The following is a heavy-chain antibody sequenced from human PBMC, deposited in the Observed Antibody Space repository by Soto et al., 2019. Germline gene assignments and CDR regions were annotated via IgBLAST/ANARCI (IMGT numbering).Heavy chain of an antibody. CDR3: AREGSYDFWSGYTAPGRDYYYGMDV. J-gene: IGHJ6*02. CDR1: GYTFTSYD. CDR2: MNPNSGNT. D-gene: IGHD3-3*01. V-gene: IGHV1-8*01. Sequence: ASVKVSCKASGYTFTSYDINWVRQATGQGLEWMGWMNPNSGNTGYAQKFQGRVTMTRNTSISTAYMELSSLRSEDTAVYYCAREGSYDFWSGYTAPGRDYYYGMDVWGQGTTVTVSS.